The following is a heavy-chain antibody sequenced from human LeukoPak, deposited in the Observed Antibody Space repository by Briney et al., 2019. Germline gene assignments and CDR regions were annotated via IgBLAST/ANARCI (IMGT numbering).Heavy chain of an antibody. CDR2: VNPSGGRT. CDR1: GYTFTDYY. J-gene: IGHJ4*02. CDR3: ARDRDHGDYAGY. Sequence: ASVKVSCKASGYTFTDYYIHWVRQAPGQGLEWMGIVNPSGGRTIYAQKFQGRVTMARDTSTSAVYMDLSSLRSDDTAVYYCARDRDHGDYAGYWGQGTLVTVSS. D-gene: IGHD4-17*01. V-gene: IGHV1-46*01.